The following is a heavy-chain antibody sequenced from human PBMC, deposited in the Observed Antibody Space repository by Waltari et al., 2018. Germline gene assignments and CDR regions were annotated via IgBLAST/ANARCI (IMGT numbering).Heavy chain of an antibody. D-gene: IGHD5-18*01. J-gene: IGHJ4*02. CDR2: IYPAGST. Sequence: DVQLVESGGGLVHPGGSLRLSCAASGFIVSSTHRGWVRQAPGKGLDWVSVIYPAGSTYNADSVVGRFTISRDVSQNTLYLQMNNVRPEDTAIYYCATARDEYTASVFFDHWGQGTLVSVSS. CDR1: GFIVSSTH. CDR3: ATARDEYTASVFFDH. V-gene: IGHV3-66*02.